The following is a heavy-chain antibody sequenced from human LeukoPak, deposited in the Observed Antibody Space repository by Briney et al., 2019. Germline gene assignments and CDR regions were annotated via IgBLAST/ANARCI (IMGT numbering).Heavy chain of an antibody. J-gene: IGHJ4*02. CDR3: ARIFCSSASCYFFDY. Sequence: ASVKVSCKASGYTFSGYYMHWVRQAPGQGLEWMGWINPNSGGTNYAQKFQGRLTMTRDTSISTAYMELSRLRPDDTAVYFCARIFCSSASCYFFDYWGQGTMVTVS. CDR2: INPNSGGT. V-gene: IGHV1-2*02. CDR1: GYTFSGYY. D-gene: IGHD2-2*01.